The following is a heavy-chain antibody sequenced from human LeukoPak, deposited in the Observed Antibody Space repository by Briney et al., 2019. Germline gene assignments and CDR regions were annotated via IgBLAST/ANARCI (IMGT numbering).Heavy chain of an antibody. CDR1: GYTFTSNY. Sequence: ASVKVSRKASGYTFTSNYIHWVRQAPGQGLEWMGMIYPRDGSTSYAQKFQGRVTVTRDTSTSTVHMELSGLRSEDTAVYYCARDQGGFDYWGQGTLVTVSS. CDR3: ARDQGGFDY. J-gene: IGHJ4*02. CDR2: IYPRDGST. V-gene: IGHV1-46*01.